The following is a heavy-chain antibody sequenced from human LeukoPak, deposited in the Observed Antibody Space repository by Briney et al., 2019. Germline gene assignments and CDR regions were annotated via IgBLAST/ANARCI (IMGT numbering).Heavy chain of an antibody. CDR2: INTNSGGT. Sequence: GASVKVSCKASGYIFTGYYMHWVRQAPGQGLEWMGWINTNSGGTHYAQKFQGRVTMTRDTSISTAYMELSRLTSDDTAVYYCAKDDSSGWYGVDYWGQGTLVTVSP. V-gene: IGHV1-2*02. CDR3: AKDDSSGWYGVDY. D-gene: IGHD6-19*01. J-gene: IGHJ4*02. CDR1: GYIFTGYY.